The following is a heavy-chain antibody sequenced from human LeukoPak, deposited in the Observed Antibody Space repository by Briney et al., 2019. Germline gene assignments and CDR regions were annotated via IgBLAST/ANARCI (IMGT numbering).Heavy chain of an antibody. CDR1: GGSISSYY. Sequence: SETLSLTCTVSGGSISSYYWSWIRQPPGKGLEWIGYIYYSGSTNYNPSLKSRVTISVDTSKNQFSLNLNSLTAADTAVYYCARGVGSLGHWGQGTLVTVSS. J-gene: IGHJ4*02. CDR3: ARGVGSLGH. CDR2: IYYSGST. D-gene: IGHD1-26*01. V-gene: IGHV4-59*01.